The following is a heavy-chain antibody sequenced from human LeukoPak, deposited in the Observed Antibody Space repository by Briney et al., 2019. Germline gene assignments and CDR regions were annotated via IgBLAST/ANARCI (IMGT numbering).Heavy chain of an antibody. CDR1: GFSLYNTGVG. D-gene: IGHD6-13*01. Sequence: ESGPTLVKXTQTLTLTYTFSGFSLYNTGVGVGWIRQPPGKALEWLALIYWNDDKRYSPSLKSRLTITKDTSKNQVVLTMTNMDPVDTATYYCAHTSYSSSWYLVEDYWGQGTLVTVSS. J-gene: IGHJ4*02. CDR2: IYWNDDK. CDR3: AHTSYSSSWYLVEDY. V-gene: IGHV2-5*01.